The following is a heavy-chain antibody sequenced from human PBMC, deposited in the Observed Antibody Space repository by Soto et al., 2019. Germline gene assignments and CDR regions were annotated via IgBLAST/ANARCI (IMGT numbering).Heavy chain of an antibody. CDR1: GFTFSSYW. J-gene: IGHJ3*02. CDR2: INNDGTST. Sequence: VQLVESGGGLVQPGESLRLSCAASGFTFSSYWMHWVRQAPGKGLVWVSRINNDGTSTSYAGSVKGRFTISRDNAKNTLYLQVSSLRGEDTAVYYCATGDSHAFDIWGQGTMVTVSS. V-gene: IGHV3-74*01. CDR3: ATGDSHAFDI. D-gene: IGHD7-27*01.